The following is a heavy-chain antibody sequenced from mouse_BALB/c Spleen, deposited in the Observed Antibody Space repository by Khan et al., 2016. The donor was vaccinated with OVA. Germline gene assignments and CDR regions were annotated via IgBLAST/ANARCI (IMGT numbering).Heavy chain of an antibody. J-gene: IGHJ4*01. Sequence: EVELVESGGGLVKPGGSLKLSCSASGFTFSSYAMSWVRQTPEKRLELVATISSGGHYTFYPDSVKGRFTISRDNARNTLYLQMSSLRSEDTAMYYCARSFVDYYAMDYWGQGTSVTVSS. CDR2: ISSGGHYT. V-gene: IGHV5-9-3*01. CDR1: GFTFSSYA. CDR3: ARSFVDYYAMDY.